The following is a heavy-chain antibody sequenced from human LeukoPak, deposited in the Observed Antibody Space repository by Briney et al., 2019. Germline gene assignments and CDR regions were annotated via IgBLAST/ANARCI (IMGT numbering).Heavy chain of an antibody. CDR3: ARDPSTIFGVVACFDY. J-gene: IGHJ4*02. CDR2: IYYSGST. CDR1: GVSISSSSYY. D-gene: IGHD3-3*01. Sequence: NPSETLSLTCTVSGVSISSSSYYWGWIRQPPGKGLEWIGGIYYSGSTYYNPSLKSRVTISVDTSKNQFSLKLSSVTAADTAVYYCARDPSTIFGVVACFDYWGQGTLVTVSS. V-gene: IGHV4-39*07.